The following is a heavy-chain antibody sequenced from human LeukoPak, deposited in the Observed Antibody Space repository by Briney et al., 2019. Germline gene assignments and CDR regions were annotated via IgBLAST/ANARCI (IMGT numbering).Heavy chain of an antibody. Sequence: GGSLRLSCAASGFTFSTYAMSWVRQAPGKGLEWVSIISGSGLSTFYADSVKGRFTVSRDNSKNTVYLEVNSLRVEDTAVYYCAKAVSSSWYYFDYWGQGTLVTVSS. V-gene: IGHV3-23*01. CDR1: GFTFSTYA. CDR3: AKAVSSSWYYFDY. D-gene: IGHD6-13*01. CDR2: ISGSGLST. J-gene: IGHJ4*02.